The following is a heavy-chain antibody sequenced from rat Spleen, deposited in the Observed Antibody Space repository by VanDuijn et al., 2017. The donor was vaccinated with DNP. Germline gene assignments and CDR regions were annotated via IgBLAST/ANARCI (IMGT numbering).Heavy chain of an antibody. Sequence: EVQLVESGGGLVQPGRSLKLSCAASGFTFNNYGMAWVRQAPTKGLEWVASISYDGRSTYYRDSVKGRFTISRDNAKSTLYLQMNSRRSEDTATYYCTTETTEGMGYFDYWGQGVMVTVSS. CDR1: GFTFNNYG. CDR3: TTETTEGMGYFDY. J-gene: IGHJ2*01. CDR2: ISYDGRST. D-gene: IGHD1-11*01. V-gene: IGHV5-20*01.